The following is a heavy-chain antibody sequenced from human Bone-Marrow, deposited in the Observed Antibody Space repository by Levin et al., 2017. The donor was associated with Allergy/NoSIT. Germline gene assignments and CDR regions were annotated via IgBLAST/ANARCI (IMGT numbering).Heavy chain of an antibody. V-gene: IGHV4-59*01. J-gene: IGHJ4*02. CDR2: IYYSGST. Sequence: SQTLSLTCTVSGGSIRSYYWSWIRQPPGKGLEWIGYIYYSGSTNYNPSLKSRVTISVDTSKNQFSLKLSSVTAADTAVYYCARGAGKADYWGQGTLVTVSS. CDR3: ARGAGKADY. CDR1: GGSIRSYY.